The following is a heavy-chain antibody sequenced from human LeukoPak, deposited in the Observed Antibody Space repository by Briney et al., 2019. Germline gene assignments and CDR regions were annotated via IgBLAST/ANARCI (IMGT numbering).Heavy chain of an antibody. V-gene: IGHV4-34*01. CDR1: GGSFSGYY. D-gene: IGHD2-2*01. J-gene: IGHJ5*02. CDR2: IYHSGST. Sequence: SETLSLTCAVYGGSFSGYYWSWIRQPPGKGLEWIGEIYHSGSTNYNPSLKSRVTISVDKSKNQFSLKLSSVTAADTAVYYCARGYCSSTSCYSNWFDPWGQGTLVTVSS. CDR3: ARGYCSSTSCYSNWFDP.